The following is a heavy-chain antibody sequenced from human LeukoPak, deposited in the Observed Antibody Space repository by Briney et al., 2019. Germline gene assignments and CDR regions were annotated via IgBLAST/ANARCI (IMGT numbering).Heavy chain of an antibody. Sequence: ASVKVSCKVSGYTLTELSMHWVRQAPGKGLEWMGGFDPEDGETIYAQKFQGRVTMTEDTSTDTAYMELSSLRSEDTAVCYCATEAYYGSGITFDYWGQGTLVTVSS. CDR1: GYTLTELS. V-gene: IGHV1-24*01. J-gene: IGHJ4*02. D-gene: IGHD3-10*01. CDR3: ATEAYYGSGITFDY. CDR2: FDPEDGET.